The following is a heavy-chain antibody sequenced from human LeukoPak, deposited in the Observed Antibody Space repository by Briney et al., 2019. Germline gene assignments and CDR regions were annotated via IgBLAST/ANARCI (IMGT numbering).Heavy chain of an antibody. CDR3: ASPLSEGWSNYYMDV. J-gene: IGHJ6*03. V-gene: IGHV3-11*04. CDR2: ISSSGSTI. Sequence: GGSLRLSCAASGFTFSDYYMSWIRQAPGKGLEWVSYISSSGSTIYYADSVKGRFTISRDNAKNSLYLQMNSLRAEDTAVYYCASPLSEGWSNYYMDVWGKGTTVTVSS. CDR1: GFTFSDYY.